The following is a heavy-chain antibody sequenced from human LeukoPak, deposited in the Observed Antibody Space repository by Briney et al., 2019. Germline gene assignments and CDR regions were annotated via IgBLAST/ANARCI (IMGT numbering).Heavy chain of an antibody. J-gene: IGHJ4*02. CDR2: IIPIFGTA. D-gene: IGHD5-24*01. Sequence: SVKVSCEASGGTFSSYANSCVRQAPGQGLEWMGRIIPIFGTANYAQKFRGRVTLTTDETTSTAYMEMSSLRSEDTAVYYCAREMATNLAYWGQGTLVTVSS. CDR3: AREMATNLAY. CDR1: GGTFSSYA. V-gene: IGHV1-69*05.